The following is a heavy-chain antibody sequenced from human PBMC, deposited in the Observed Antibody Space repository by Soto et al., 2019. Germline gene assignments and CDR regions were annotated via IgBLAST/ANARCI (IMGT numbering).Heavy chain of an antibody. CDR1: GGIFSRHA. CDR2: IVPKLGTV. Sequence: QVQLVQSGAEVKKTGSSVKVSCKISGGIFSRHAIDWVRQAPGQGLEWMGGIVPKLGTVIYAQNFQARVTISADELTNTSYLDLSSLTVEDTSVYYCARPRTYDYESDGYYGHQFADWGQGTLVTVSS. D-gene: IGHD3-22*01. V-gene: IGHV1-69*01. CDR3: ARPRTYDYESDGYYGHQFAD. J-gene: IGHJ4*02.